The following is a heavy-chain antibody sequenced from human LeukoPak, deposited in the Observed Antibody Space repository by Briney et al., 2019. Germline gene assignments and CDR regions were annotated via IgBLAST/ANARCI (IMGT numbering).Heavy chain of an antibody. Sequence: SETLSLTCIVSGGSISSYYWSWIRQPPGKGLGWIGYIYYSGSTNYNPSLKSRVTISVDTSKHQFSLKLSSVTAADTAVYYCSFNLGSGSYAFDIWGQGTMVTVSS. J-gene: IGHJ3*02. CDR1: GGSISSYY. CDR3: SFNLGSGSYAFDI. D-gene: IGHD3-10*01. V-gene: IGHV4-59*03. CDR2: IYYSGST.